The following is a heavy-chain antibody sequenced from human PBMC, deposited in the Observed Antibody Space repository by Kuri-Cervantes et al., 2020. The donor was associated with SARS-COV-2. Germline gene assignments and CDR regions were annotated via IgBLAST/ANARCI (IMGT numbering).Heavy chain of an antibody. V-gene: IGHV4-59*01. Sequence: GSLRLSCTVSGGSTSSYYWSWIRQPPGKGLEWIGYIYYSGSTNYNPSLKSRVTISVDTSKNQFSLKLSSVTAADTAVYYCAQSRSIAARRPWYFDLWGRGTLVTVSS. CDR2: IYYSGST. CDR3: AQSRSIAARRPWYFDL. J-gene: IGHJ2*01. CDR1: GGSTSSYY. D-gene: IGHD6-6*01.